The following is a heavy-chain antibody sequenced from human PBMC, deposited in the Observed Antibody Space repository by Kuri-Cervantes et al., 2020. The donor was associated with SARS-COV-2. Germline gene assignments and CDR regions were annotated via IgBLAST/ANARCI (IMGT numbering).Heavy chain of an antibody. CDR1: GGSISSSSYY. CDR2: IYYSGST. D-gene: IGHD6-6*01. J-gene: IGHJ4*02. V-gene: IGHV4-39*07. Sequence: GSLRLSCTVSGGSISSSSYYWGWIRQPPGKGLEWIGSIYYSGSTYYNPSLKSRVTISVDTSKNQFSLKLSSVTAADTAVYYCARDLGSSSPYWGQGTLVTVSS. CDR3: ARDLGSSSPY.